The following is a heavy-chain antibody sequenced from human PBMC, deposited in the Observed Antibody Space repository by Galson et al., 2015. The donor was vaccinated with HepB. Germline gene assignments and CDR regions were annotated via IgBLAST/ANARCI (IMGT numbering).Heavy chain of an antibody. J-gene: IGHJ1*01. CDR2: ISYSGNT. D-gene: IGHD6-13*01. CDR1: GGSISGNDYY. CDR3: AGGIARDFHH. Sequence: TLSLTCTVSGGSISGNDYYWNWIRQLPGKGLEWIGYISYSGNTYYNPSLKSRVTISGDTSKNQFSLKLNSVTAADTAVYYCAGGIARDFHHWGQGTLVTVSS. V-gene: IGHV4-31*03.